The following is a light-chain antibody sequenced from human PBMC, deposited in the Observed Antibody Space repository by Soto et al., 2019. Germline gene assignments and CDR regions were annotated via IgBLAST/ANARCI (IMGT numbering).Light chain of an antibody. Sequence: DIVMTQSPLSLSVTPGEPASISCRSSQSLLHSSGYNYLDWYLQKPGHSPQLLIYLGSDRASGVXDXXSGSGSGTDFTLKISRVEAEDVGVYYCMQALQTPRTFGQGTKVEIK. CDR2: LGS. J-gene: IGKJ1*01. CDR1: QSLLHSSGYNY. V-gene: IGKV2-28*01. CDR3: MQALQTPRT.